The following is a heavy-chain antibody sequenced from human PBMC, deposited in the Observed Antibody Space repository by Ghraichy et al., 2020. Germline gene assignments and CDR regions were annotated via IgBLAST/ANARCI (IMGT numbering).Heavy chain of an antibody. CDR3: AKDQAATDPYYYDGMDV. Sequence: GGSLRLSCAASGFTFSSYAMNWVRQAPGKGLEWVSAISGSGGSTYYADSVKGRFTISRDNSKNTLYLQMNSLRAEDTAVYYCAKDQAATDPYYYDGMDVWGQGTTVTVSS. D-gene: IGHD6-25*01. CDR1: GFTFSSYA. J-gene: IGHJ6*02. CDR2: ISGSGGST. V-gene: IGHV3-23*01.